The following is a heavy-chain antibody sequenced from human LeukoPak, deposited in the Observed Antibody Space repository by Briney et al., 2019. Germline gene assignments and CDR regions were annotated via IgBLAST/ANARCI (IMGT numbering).Heavy chain of an antibody. CDR1: GGSISSYY. J-gene: IGHJ3*02. CDR2: IYTSGST. CDR3: ARPHCSSTSCYLWDDAFDI. V-gene: IGHV4-4*07. Sequence: NSSETLSLTCTVSGGSISSYYWSWIRQPAGKGLEWIGRIYTSGSTNYNPSLKSRVTISVDTSKNQFSLKLSSVTAADTAVYYCARPHCSSTSCYLWDDAFDIWGQGTMVTVSS. D-gene: IGHD2-2*01.